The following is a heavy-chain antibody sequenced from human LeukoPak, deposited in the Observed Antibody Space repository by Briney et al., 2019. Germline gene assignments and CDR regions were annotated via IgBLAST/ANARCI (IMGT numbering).Heavy chain of an antibody. CDR2: ISGSGGST. Sequence: GGSLRLSCAASGFTFSSYAMSWVRQAPGKGLEWVSAISGSGGSTYYADSVKGRFTISRDNSKNTLYLQMNSLRAEDTAVYYCAKDPYSGSYQGINWFDPWGQGTLVTVSS. CDR3: AKDPYSGSYQGINWFDP. J-gene: IGHJ5*02. CDR1: GFTFSSYA. V-gene: IGHV3-23*01. D-gene: IGHD1-26*01.